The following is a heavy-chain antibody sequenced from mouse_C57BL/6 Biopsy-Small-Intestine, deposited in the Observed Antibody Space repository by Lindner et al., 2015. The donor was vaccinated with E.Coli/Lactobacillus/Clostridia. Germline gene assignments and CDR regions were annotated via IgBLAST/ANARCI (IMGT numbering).Heavy chain of an antibody. Sequence: QLQESGAELVRPGASVKLSCTASGFNIKDDYMHWVKQRPEQGLEWIGWIDPENGDTEYASKFQGKATITADTSSNTAYPQLSSLTSEDTAVYYCTTRTAYYFDYWGQGTTLTVSS. CDR3: TTRTAYYFDY. CDR1: GFNIKDDY. CDR2: IDPENGDT. J-gene: IGHJ2*01. V-gene: IGHV14-4*01. D-gene: IGHD4-1*01.